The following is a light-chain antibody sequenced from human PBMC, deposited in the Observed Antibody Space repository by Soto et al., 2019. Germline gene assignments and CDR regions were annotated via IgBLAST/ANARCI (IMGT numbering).Light chain of an antibody. CDR2: EAS. CDR3: QQDHNYPFT. CDR1: QGIRTD. J-gene: IGKJ3*01. V-gene: IGKV1-6*01. Sequence: AIQMTQSPSSLAASVGDRVTITCRASQGIRTDLGWYQQRPGKAPKLLIYEASNLRSEAPSRFSGSGSGTVFTLTISSLQPEDFATYYCQQDHNYPFTFGPGTKVEI.